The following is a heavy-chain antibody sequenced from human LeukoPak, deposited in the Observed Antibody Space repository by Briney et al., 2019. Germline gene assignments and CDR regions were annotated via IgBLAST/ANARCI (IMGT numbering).Heavy chain of an antibody. D-gene: IGHD5-12*01. V-gene: IGHV3-30*03. CDR1: GFTFSSYG. CDR2: ISYDGSNK. Sequence: PGGSLRLSCAASGFTFSSYGMHWVRQAPGKGLEWVAVISYDGSNKYYADSVKGRFTISRDNSKNTLYLQMNSLRAEDTAVYYCARKTDIVATIDYWSQGTLVTVSS. J-gene: IGHJ4*02. CDR3: ARKTDIVATIDY.